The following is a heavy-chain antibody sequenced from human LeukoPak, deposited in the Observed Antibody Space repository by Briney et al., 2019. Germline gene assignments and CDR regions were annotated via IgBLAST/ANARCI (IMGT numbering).Heavy chain of an antibody. V-gene: IGHV4-4*07. D-gene: IGHD3-16*02. CDR1: GGSISSYY. CDR2: IYTSGST. CDR3: ARGSVWGSYPNWFDP. Sequence: PSETLSLTCTVSGGSISSYYWSWIRQPAGKGLEWIGRIYTSGSTNYNPSLKTRVTMSVDTSKNQFSLELRSVTGADTAVYYCARGSVWGSYPNWFDPWGQGTLVTASS. J-gene: IGHJ5*02.